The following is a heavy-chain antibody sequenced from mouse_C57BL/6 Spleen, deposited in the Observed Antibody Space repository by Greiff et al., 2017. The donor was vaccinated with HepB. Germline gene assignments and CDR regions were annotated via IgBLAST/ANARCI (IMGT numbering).Heavy chain of an antibody. Sequence: VQLQQSGAELVRPGSSVKLSCKASGYTFTSYWMHWVKQRPIQGLEWIGNIDPSDSETHYNQKFKDKATLTVDKTSSTAYMQRSSLTSEDSAVYYCAREDDGYSPFAYWGQGTLVTVSA. V-gene: IGHV1-52*01. CDR2: IDPSDSET. D-gene: IGHD2-3*01. CDR1: GYTFTSYW. CDR3: AREDDGYSPFAY. J-gene: IGHJ3*01.